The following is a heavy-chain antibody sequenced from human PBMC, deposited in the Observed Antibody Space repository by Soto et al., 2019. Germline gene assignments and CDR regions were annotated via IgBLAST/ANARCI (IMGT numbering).Heavy chain of an antibody. CDR2: MNPNSGNT. CDR1: GYTFTSYD. D-gene: IGHD6-6*01. J-gene: IGHJ4*02. CDR3: ARDASSSSGQDFDY. Sequence: GASVKVSCKASGYTFTSYDINWVRQATGQGLEWMGWMNPNSGNTGYAQKFQGRVTMTRNTSISTAYMELSSLRSEDTAVYYCARDASSSSGQDFDYWGQGTLVTVSS. V-gene: IGHV1-8*01.